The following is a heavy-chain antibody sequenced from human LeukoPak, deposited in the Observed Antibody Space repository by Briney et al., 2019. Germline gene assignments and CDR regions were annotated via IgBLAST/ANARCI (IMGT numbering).Heavy chain of an antibody. J-gene: IGHJ6*03. CDR1: GGSFSGYY. D-gene: IGHD3-3*01. CDR3: ARAGYYDFWSGYYYDILTGYKKPYYYYYMDV. Sequence: SETQSLTCAVYGGSFSGYYWSWIRQPPGKGLEWIGEINHSGSTNYNPSLKSRVTISVDTSKNQFSLKLSSVTAADTAVYYCARAGYYDFWSGYYYDILTGYKKPYYYYYMDVWGKGTTVTVSS. CDR2: INHSGST. V-gene: IGHV4-34*01.